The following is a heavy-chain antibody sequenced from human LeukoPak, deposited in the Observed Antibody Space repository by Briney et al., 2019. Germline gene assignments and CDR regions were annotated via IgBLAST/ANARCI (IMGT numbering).Heavy chain of an antibody. D-gene: IGHD6-19*01. V-gene: IGHV3-7*01. CDR3: ARDLAVAGTESWFDP. CDR2: IKQDGSEE. CDR1: GFAFSNYW. J-gene: IGHJ5*02. Sequence: PGGSLRLSCAASGFAFSNYWMSWVRQAPGKGLEGVANIKQDGSEEYSVDSVKGRFTISRDNAKNSLFLQINSLRAEDTAVYYCARDLAVAGTESWFDPWGQGTLVTVSS.